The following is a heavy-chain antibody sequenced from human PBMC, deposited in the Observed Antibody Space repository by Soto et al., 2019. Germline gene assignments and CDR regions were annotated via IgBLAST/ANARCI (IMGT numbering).Heavy chain of an antibody. Sequence: EVHLVESGGGLVQPGGSLRLSCVASGFTFSRHWLHWVRQAPGKGPVWVSRINNDGTTTAYADSVKGRFSISRDNAENTLFLQMNNLRAEDTAVYYCAAERAEARGYSYGRTLDDWGQGRLVAVSS. J-gene: IGHJ4*02. V-gene: IGHV3-74*01. CDR1: GFTFSRHW. CDR3: AAERAEARGYSYGRTLDD. D-gene: IGHD5-18*01. CDR2: INNDGTTT.